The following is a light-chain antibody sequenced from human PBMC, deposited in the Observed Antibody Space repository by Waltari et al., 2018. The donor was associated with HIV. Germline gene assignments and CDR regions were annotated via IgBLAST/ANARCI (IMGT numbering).Light chain of an antibody. CDR1: QSMSSN. CDR2: EAS. CDR3: QQRHSNHPT. J-gene: IGKJ1*01. Sequence: DIQMTQSQSYLSASVGDGVTITCRSSQSMSSNLNWYQQKTGKAPKLLISEASFLQSGVPSRFRGSGSDTDLALTITPPQPADMANHCSQQRHSNHPTFAPGTKVELK. V-gene: IGKV1-39*01.